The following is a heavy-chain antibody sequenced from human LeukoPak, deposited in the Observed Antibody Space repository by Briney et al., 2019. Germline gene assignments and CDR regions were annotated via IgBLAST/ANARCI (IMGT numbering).Heavy chain of an antibody. Sequence: PSETLSLTCTVSGGAITGYYWSWIRQPPGKGLEWIGYIYYSGSTNYNPSLKSRVTMSVDTSKKQFSLKLSSVTAADTAVYYCARGRPPHDYGTLFDYWGQGTLVTVSP. CDR3: ARGRPPHDYGTLFDY. V-gene: IGHV4-59*01. J-gene: IGHJ4*02. CDR1: GGAITGYY. D-gene: IGHD4-17*01. CDR2: IYYSGST.